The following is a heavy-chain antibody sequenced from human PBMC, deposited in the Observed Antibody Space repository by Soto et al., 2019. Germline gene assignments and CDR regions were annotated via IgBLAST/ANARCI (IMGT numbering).Heavy chain of an antibody. D-gene: IGHD6-6*01. J-gene: IGHJ4*02. CDR3: ATAARRAGNFDC. CDR1: GGSISSYY. CDR2: IYYRGYT. Sequence: QVQLQESGPGLVKPSETLSLTCTVSGGSISSYYWSWIRQPPGKGLEWIGYIYYRGYTNYNPSLKSRVAISVATSKSQFPLKLSSVTAADTAVYYCATAARRAGNFDCRGQGTLVTVSS. V-gene: IGHV4-59*01.